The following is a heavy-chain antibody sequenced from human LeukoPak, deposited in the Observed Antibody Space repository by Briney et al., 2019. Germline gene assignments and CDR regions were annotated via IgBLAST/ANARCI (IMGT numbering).Heavy chain of an antibody. CDR2: ISGSGGST. V-gene: IGHV3-23*01. CDR1: GFTFSSYA. J-gene: IGHJ6*02. Sequence: GGSLRLSCAAPGFTFSSYAMSWVRQAPAKGLEWVSAISGSGGSTYYADSVKGRFTISRDNSKNTLYLQMNSLRAEDTAVYYCAKRPGFPYYYYGMDVWGQGTTVTVSS. CDR3: AKRPGFPYYYYGMDV. D-gene: IGHD1-14*01.